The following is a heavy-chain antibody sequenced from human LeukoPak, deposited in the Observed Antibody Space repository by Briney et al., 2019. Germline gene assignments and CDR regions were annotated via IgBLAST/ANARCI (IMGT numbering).Heavy chain of an antibody. CDR1: GFTFSSYA. Sequence: GGSLRLSCAASGFTFSSYAMHWVRQAPGKGLEWVAVILYDGSNKYYADSVKGRFTISRDNSKNTLYVQMNSLRAEDTAVYYCARDGSYYGSGSYYNAGGYFDYWGQGTLVTVSS. D-gene: IGHD3-10*01. CDR2: ILYDGSNK. V-gene: IGHV3-30*04. J-gene: IGHJ4*02. CDR3: ARDGSYYGSGSYYNAGGYFDY.